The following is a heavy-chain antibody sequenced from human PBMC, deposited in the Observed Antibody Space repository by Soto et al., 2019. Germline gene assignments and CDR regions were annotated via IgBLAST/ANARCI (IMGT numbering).Heavy chain of an antibody. Sequence: GGSLRLSCAASGFTFSSYWMHWVRQAPGKGLVWVSRINSDGSSTSYADSVKGRFTISRDNAKNTLYLQMNSLRAEDTAVYYCAREWGAVAGTADDAFDIWGQGTMVTVSS. D-gene: IGHD6-19*01. CDR2: INSDGSST. V-gene: IGHV3-74*01. J-gene: IGHJ3*02. CDR3: AREWGAVAGTADDAFDI. CDR1: GFTFSSYW.